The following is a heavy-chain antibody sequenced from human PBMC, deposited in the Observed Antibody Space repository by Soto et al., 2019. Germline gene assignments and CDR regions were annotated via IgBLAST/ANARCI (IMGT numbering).Heavy chain of an antibody. V-gene: IGHV1-2*04. D-gene: IGHD3-10*01. CDR3: ARDYAVGVYYYYYYMDV. CDR1: GYSFTGNS. J-gene: IGHJ6*03. CDR2: INPNTGGT. Sequence: ASVKVSCKASGYSFTGNSMHWVRQAPGQGLEWMGWINPNTGGTNYAQRFRGWVTMTRDTSVSTAYMELKRLRSDDTAVYYCARDYAVGVYYYYYYMDVWGEGTTVTVSS.